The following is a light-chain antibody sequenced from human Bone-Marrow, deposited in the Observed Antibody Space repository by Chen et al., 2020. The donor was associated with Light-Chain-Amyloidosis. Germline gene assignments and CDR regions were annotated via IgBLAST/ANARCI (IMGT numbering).Light chain of an antibody. CDR3: QQRSRWPWT. CDR1: QSVFRY. Sequence: EIVLTQSPATLSLSPGETATLSCRASQSVFRYLAWYQQVPGQPPRLLIYDASTRATGTPAMISGGGSGTDFTLTSSSLDPEDFAVYYCQQRSRWPWTYGQGTKVDVK. J-gene: IGKJ1*01. CDR2: DAS. V-gene: IGKV3-11*01.